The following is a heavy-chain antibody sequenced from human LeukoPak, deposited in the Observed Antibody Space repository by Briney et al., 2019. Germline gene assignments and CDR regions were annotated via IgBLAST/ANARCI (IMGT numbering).Heavy chain of an antibody. V-gene: IGHV1-69-2*01. Sequence: GATVKISCKASGYTFTDYYMHWVQQAPGKGLEWMGRVDPEDGETIYAEKFQGRVTITADTSTDTAYMELSSLRSEDTAVYYCATEEYCSSTSCPEGEHDWFDPWGQGTLVTVSS. CDR3: ATEEYCSSTSCPEGEHDWFDP. CDR1: GYTFTDYY. J-gene: IGHJ5*02. D-gene: IGHD2-2*01. CDR2: VDPEDGET.